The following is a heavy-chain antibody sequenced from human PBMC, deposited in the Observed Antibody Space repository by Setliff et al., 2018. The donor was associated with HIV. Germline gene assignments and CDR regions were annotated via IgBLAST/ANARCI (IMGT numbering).Heavy chain of an antibody. J-gene: IGHJ4*02. D-gene: IGHD3-10*01. V-gene: IGHV4-59*12. CDR1: GASISSNT. Sequence: SETLSLTCIVSGASISSNTWSWIRQAPGKGLQWIGFIYNSVTTNYNPSLKSRVTISVDKSKNQFSLKLSSVTAADTAVYYCARDLAWPGYFDYWGQGTLVTVSS. CDR3: ARDLAWPGYFDY. CDR2: IYNSVTT.